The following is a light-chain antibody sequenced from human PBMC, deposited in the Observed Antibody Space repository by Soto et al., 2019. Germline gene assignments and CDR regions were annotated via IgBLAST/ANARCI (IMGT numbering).Light chain of an antibody. CDR1: QSVRSSY. CDR2: GAS. J-gene: IGKJ4*01. Sequence: EIVLTQSPGTLSLSPGGRATLSCRASQSVRSSYLAWYQQRPGQAPRLLIFGASFRATGIPDRFSGSGSGTDFTPTISRLEPEDLAVYYCQHYGRPLNFGGGTKVEIK. V-gene: IGKV3-20*01. CDR3: QHYGRPLN.